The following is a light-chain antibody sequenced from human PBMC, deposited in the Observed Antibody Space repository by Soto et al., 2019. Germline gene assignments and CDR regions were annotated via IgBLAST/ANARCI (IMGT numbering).Light chain of an antibody. CDR3: QQYNNWWT. Sequence: EVVMTQSPATLSVSPGERATLSCRASESVSSNLAWYQQRPGQAPRLVIYGASTRATGIPARFSGGGSGTDFTLTISSLQSEDFGVYYCQQYNNWWTFGQGTKVDIK. J-gene: IGKJ1*01. CDR1: ESVSSN. V-gene: IGKV3-15*01. CDR2: GAS.